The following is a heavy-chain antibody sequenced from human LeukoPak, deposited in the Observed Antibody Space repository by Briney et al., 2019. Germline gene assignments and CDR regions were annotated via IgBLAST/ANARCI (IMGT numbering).Heavy chain of an antibody. J-gene: IGHJ6*02. CDR2: ISSSSSTI. D-gene: IGHD1-26*01. V-gene: IGHV3-11*04. Sequence: GGSLRLSCAASGFTFSDYYMSWIRQAPGKWLEWVSYISSSSSTIYYADYVKGRFTISRDNAKNSLYLQMNSLRDEDTAVYYCARQGAYYDYGMDVWGQGTTVTVSS. CDR1: GFTFSDYY. CDR3: ARQGAYYDYGMDV.